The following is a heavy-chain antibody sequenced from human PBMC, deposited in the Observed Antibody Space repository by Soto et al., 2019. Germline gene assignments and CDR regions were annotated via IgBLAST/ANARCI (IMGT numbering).Heavy chain of an antibody. Sequence: PSETLSLTCTVAGGSITSSNHFWGWVRQPPGRGLEWIGTMYFTGNTYYTPSLKSRLTMSIDTSKNEFSLRLNSVTAADTAVYYCAGQTFTIAAASYGRSNWFDPWGPGTLVTVSS. CDR1: GGSITSSNHF. J-gene: IGHJ5*02. V-gene: IGHV4-39*01. CDR3: AGQTFTIAAASYGRSNWFDP. CDR2: MYFTGNT. D-gene: IGHD6-25*01.